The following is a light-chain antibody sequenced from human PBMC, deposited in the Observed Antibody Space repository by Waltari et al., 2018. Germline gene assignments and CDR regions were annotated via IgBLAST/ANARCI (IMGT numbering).Light chain of an antibody. CDR1: SLRSYY. J-gene: IGLJ2*01. Sequence: SSELTQDPAVSVAMGQTVRITCQGDSLRSYYASWYQQRPGQAPRLVMYDKNNRPSGVPDRVSCSSSHNTASLTITGAQAEDEASYYCHSRDASGVGGSFGGGTKLTVL. V-gene: IGLV3-19*01. CDR3: HSRDASGVGGS. CDR2: DKN.